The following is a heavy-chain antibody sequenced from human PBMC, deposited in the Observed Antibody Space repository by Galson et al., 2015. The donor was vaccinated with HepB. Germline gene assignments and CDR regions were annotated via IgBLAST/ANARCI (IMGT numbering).Heavy chain of an antibody. CDR2: ISYDGSNK. CDR3: ARGGVGDKGVVVPAATILAYSYYYGMDV. CDR1: GFTFSSYA. J-gene: IGHJ6*02. V-gene: IGHV3-30-3*01. Sequence: SLRLSCAASGFTFSSYAMHWVRQAPGKGLEWVAVISYDGSNKYYADSVKGRFTISRDNSKNTLYLQMNSLRAEDTAVYYCARGGVGDKGVVVPAATILAYSYYYGMDVWGQGTTVTVSS. D-gene: IGHD2-2*01.